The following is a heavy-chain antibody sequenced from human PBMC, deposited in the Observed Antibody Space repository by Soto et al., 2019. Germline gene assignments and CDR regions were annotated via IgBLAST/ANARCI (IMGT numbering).Heavy chain of an antibody. CDR3: ARGQEGIVATH. CDR2: VKDGGST. J-gene: IGHJ4*02. D-gene: IGHD5-12*01. V-gene: IGHV4-34*01. CDR1: GGSLTGYY. Sequence: QVRLQQWGAGLLKPSETLSLTCTVNGGSLTGYYWSWIRQPPGKGLEWIGEVKDGGSTNYSPSLRVLVPISADPAETHFSLRLNSVTAADTAVYFCARGQEGIVATHWDQGALVTVSS.